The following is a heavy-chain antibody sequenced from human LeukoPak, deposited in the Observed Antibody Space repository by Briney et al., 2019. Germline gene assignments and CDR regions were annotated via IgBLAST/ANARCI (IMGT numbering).Heavy chain of an antibody. V-gene: IGHV3-23*01. Sequence: PGGSLRLSCAASGFTFSSYAMSWVRQAPGKGPEWVSAISGSGGSTYYADSVKGRFTISRDNPKNTLYLQMNSLRAGHTSVSYCAKDYGSGSYGLRYYFDYWGQGTLVTVSS. J-gene: IGHJ4*02. CDR2: ISGSGGST. D-gene: IGHD3-10*01. CDR1: GFTFSSYA. CDR3: AKDYGSGSYGLRYYFDY.